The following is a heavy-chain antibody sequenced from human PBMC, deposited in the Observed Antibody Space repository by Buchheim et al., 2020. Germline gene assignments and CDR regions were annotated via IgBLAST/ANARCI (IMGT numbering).Heavy chain of an antibody. CDR2: IKPNNGRT. CDR1: GYSFTNHS. V-gene: IGHV1-46*01. J-gene: IGHJ4*02. CDR3: AREKAETYYWDY. Sequence: QVQLVQSGAEVKKPGASVTISCKASGYSFTNHSMHWLRQAPGQGPEWVGAIKPNNGRTDYSQNFQGRVTITMTRDASTSKGYMELSSLKSADTAVYYCAREKAETYYWDYWGQGTL.